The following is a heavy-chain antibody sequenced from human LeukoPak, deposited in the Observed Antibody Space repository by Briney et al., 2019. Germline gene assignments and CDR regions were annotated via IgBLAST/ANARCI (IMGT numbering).Heavy chain of an antibody. Sequence: PSETLSLTCTVSGGSISSYYWSWIRQPAGKGLEWIGRIYTGGSTDYNPSLKSRVTISIDTSKDQFSLNLNSVTAADTAVYYCARSTYYYGSGSYYKPRNYYYYYMDVWGKGTTVTISS. D-gene: IGHD3-10*01. J-gene: IGHJ6*03. CDR1: GGSISSYY. V-gene: IGHV4-4*07. CDR3: ARSTYYYGSGSYYKPRNYYYYYMDV. CDR2: IYTGGST.